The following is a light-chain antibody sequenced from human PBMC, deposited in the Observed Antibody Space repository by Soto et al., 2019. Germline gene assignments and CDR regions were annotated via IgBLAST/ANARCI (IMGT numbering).Light chain of an antibody. CDR3: QQYDTYPWT. V-gene: IGKV1-5*03. Sequence: DIQMTQSPSTLSASVGDRVTITCRASQSISSWLAWYQQKPGKAPNLLFFKASTLASGVPSRFSGSGSGTEFTLTISSLQPDDFVTYYCQQYDTYPWTFGQGTKVEIK. J-gene: IGKJ1*01. CDR1: QSISSW. CDR2: KAS.